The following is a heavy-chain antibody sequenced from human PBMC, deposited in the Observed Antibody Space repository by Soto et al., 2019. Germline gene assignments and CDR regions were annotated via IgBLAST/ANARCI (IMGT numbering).Heavy chain of an antibody. J-gene: IGHJ3*02. CDR1: GFTFSSYG. V-gene: IGHV3-33*01. D-gene: IGHD2-15*01. CDR2: IWYDGSNK. Sequence: GGSLRLSCAASGFTFSSYGMHWVRQAPGKGLEWVAVIWYDGSNKYYADSVKGRFTISRDNSKNTLYLQMNSLRAEDTAVYYCAREDTLGYCSGGRCYGDAFAIWVQGTMVTVSS. CDR3: AREDTLGYCSGGRCYGDAFAI.